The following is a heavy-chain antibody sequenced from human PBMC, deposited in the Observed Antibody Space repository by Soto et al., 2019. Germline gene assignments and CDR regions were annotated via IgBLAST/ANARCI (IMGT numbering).Heavy chain of an antibody. V-gene: IGHV4-30-2*01. Sequence: QLQLQESGSGLVKPSQTLSLTCAVSGGSISSGGYSWSWIRQPPGKGLEWIGYIYHSGSTYYNPSLKSRVTISVDRAKNQFYLKLSSVTAADTAVYYCARYCSGGSCYSSYCYGMDVWGQGTTVTVSS. D-gene: IGHD2-15*01. J-gene: IGHJ6*02. CDR3: ARYCSGGSCYSSYCYGMDV. CDR2: IYHSGST. CDR1: GGSISSGGYS.